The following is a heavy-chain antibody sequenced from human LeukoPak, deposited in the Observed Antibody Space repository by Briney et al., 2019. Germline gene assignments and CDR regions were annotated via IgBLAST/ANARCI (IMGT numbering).Heavy chain of an antibody. V-gene: IGHV3-21*01. D-gene: IGHD2-15*01. CDR2: ISSSSSYI. Sequence: GGSLRLSCAASGFTFSSYSMNWVRQAPGKGLEWVSSISSSSSYIYYADSVKGRFTISRDNPKNSLYLQMNSLRAEDTAVYYCAYHCSGGSCYPYYYYGMDVWGQGTTVTVSS. CDR3: AYHCSGGSCYPYYYYGMDV. J-gene: IGHJ6*02. CDR1: GFTFSSYS.